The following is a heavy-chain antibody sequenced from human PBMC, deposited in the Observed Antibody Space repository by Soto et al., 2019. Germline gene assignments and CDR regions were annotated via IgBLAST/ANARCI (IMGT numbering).Heavy chain of an antibody. CDR2: IYLNDDK. CDR3: AHRTADTSVDS. CDR1: GLSVSTPGAC. V-gene: IGHV2-5*01. J-gene: IGHJ4*02. Sequence: QITLKESGPTLVKATQTLTLTCTFSGLSVSTPGACVGWVRQPPGKALEWVAFIYLNDDKRYSPSLKSMLTITNDTSKNQVILTMTNMDPVDTGTYYCAHRTADTSVDSWGQGTLVTVSS.